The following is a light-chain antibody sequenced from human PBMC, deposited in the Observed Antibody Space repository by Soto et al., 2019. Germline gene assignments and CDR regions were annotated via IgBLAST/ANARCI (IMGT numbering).Light chain of an antibody. CDR1: QSVNHY. V-gene: IGKV3-11*01. J-gene: IGKJ5*01. Sequence: EIVLTQSPATLSLSPGERATLSCRASQSVNHYLAWYQQKPGQAPRLLMNDASNRATGIPARISGSGSGTDFTLSISSLEPEDFAVYYCQQRTNWPTFGQGTRLEIK. CDR2: DAS. CDR3: QQRTNWPT.